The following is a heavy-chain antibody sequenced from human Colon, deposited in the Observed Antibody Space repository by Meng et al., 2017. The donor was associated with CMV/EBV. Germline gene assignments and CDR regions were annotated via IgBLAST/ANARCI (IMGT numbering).Heavy chain of an antibody. CDR2: ISYDGSNK. Sequence: GESLKISCAASGFTFSSYAMHWVRQAPGKGLGWVAVISYDGSNKYYADSVKGRFTISRDNSKNTLYLQMNSLRAEDTAVYYCARTHARNIVVVPAAVLYWGQGTLVTVSS. V-gene: IGHV3-30-3*01. D-gene: IGHD2-2*01. CDR1: GFTFSSYA. CDR3: ARTHARNIVVVPAAVLY. J-gene: IGHJ4*02.